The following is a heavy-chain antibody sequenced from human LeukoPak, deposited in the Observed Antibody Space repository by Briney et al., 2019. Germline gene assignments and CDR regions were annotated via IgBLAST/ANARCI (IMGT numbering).Heavy chain of an antibody. V-gene: IGHV3-74*01. CDR1: GLTFSDYW. Sequence: PGGSLILSCAASGLTFSDYWMHWVRQAPGKGLVWVSRINSDGSSTSYADSVKGRFTISRDNAKNSLYLQMNSLRAEDTAVYYCASLTGGSYDWFDPWGQGTLVTVSS. CDR3: ASLTGGSYDWFDP. CDR2: INSDGSST. D-gene: IGHD1-26*01. J-gene: IGHJ5*02.